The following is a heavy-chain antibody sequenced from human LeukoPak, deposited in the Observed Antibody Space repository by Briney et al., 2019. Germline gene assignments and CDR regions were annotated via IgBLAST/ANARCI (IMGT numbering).Heavy chain of an antibody. V-gene: IGHV3-72*01. D-gene: IGHD6-13*01. CDR1: GFTFSDHY. CDR3: AREQQLDGGYYYYYGMDV. CDR2: SRNKANSYTT. J-gene: IGHJ6*02. Sequence: GGSLRLSCAASGFTFSDHYMDWVRQAPGKGLEWVGRSRNKANSYTTEYAASVKGRFTISRDDSKNSLYLQMNSLKTEDTAVYYCAREQQLDGGYYYYYGMDVWGQGTTVTVSS.